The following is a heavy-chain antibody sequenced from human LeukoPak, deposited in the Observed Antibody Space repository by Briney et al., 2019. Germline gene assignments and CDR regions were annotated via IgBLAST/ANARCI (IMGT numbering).Heavy chain of an antibody. J-gene: IGHJ4*02. CDR2: IYPGDSDT. Sequence: GESLKISCKGSGYSFTTCWIGWVRQMPGKGLEWMGIIYPGDSDTRYNPSFQGQVTISADKSISTAYLQWSSLKASDTAMFYCARHRGGSSWYVDYWGQGTLVTVSS. V-gene: IGHV5-51*01. CDR1: GYSFTTCW. D-gene: IGHD6-13*01. CDR3: ARHRGGSSWYVDY.